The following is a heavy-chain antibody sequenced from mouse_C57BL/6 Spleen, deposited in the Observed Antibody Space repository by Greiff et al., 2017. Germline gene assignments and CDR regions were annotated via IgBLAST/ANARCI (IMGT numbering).Heavy chain of an antibody. J-gene: IGHJ1*03. D-gene: IGHD6-1*01. CDR3: EREDSGYCGV. V-gene: IGHV1-80*01. Sequence: VQLQESGAELVKPGASVKISCTASGYAFSSYWMNWVKQRPGKGLEWIGQIYPGDGDTNYNGKFKGKATLTDDKYSSTAYMQLSSLTSEDSAVYFCEREDSGYCGVWGTGTTVTVSS. CDR2: IYPGDGDT. CDR1: GYAFSSYW.